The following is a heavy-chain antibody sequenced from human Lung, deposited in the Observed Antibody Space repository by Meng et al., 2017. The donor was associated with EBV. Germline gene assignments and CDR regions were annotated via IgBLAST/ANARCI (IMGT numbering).Heavy chain of an antibody. CDR1: GDIVSSNSVT. V-gene: IGHV6-1*01. D-gene: IGHD6-13*01. CDR3: ARDETSWYYFDY. Sequence: QVQLQQSGPGLVMPSQTLSLNCAISGDIVSSNSVTWNWIRQSPSGGLEWLGRTYYRSKWYTDYALSVKSRITINADTSKNQFSLQLNSVTPEDTAVYYCARDETSWYYFDYWGQGTMVTVYS. J-gene: IGHJ4*02. CDR2: TYYRSKWYT.